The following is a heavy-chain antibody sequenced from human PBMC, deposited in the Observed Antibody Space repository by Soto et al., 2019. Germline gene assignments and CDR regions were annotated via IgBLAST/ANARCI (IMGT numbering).Heavy chain of an antibody. Sequence: GGSLRLSCAASGFTFNIYAMHWVRQAPGKGLEWVAVISHDRTSRYYADSVKGRVTISRDNSKSMVFVQMNSLGVEDTAVYYCVRSSEVPTPVFAYWGQGTLVTVSS. CDR3: VRSSEVPTPVFAY. D-gene: IGHD3-10*01. J-gene: IGHJ4*02. V-gene: IGHV3-30-3*01. CDR2: ISHDRTSR. CDR1: GFTFNIYA.